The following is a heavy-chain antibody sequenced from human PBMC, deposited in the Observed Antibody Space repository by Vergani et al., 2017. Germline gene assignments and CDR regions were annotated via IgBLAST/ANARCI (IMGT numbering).Heavy chain of an antibody. CDR3: ATVAPLYSSGYLDYFDY. Sequence: EVQLLESGGGLVQPGGSLRLSCAASGFTFSSYAMSWVRQAPGKGLEWVSAISGSGGSTYYADSVKGRFTISRYNSKNTLYLQMNSLRAEDTAVYYCATVAPLYSSGYLDYFDYWGQGTLVTVSS. J-gene: IGHJ4*02. D-gene: IGHD3-22*01. CDR1: GFTFSSYA. CDR2: ISGSGGST. V-gene: IGHV3-23*01.